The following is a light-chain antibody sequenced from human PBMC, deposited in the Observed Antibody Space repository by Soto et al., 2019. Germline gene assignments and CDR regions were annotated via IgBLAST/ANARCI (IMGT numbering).Light chain of an antibody. CDR3: CSYAGGASVV. V-gene: IGLV2-23*01. CDR2: EDI. J-gene: IGLJ2*01. CDR1: ISDVGRSNL. Sequence: QSVLTQPASVSGSPGQSITISCTGTISDVGRSNLVSWYQQHPDKAPKLIIYEDIERPSGVSHRFSGSTSGNTASLTISGLQTEDEAKYFCCSYAGGASVVFGGGTKLTVL.